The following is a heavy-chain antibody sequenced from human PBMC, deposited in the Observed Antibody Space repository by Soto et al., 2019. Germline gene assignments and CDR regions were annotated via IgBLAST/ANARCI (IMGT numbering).Heavy chain of an antibody. CDR2: ISRDGGTK. D-gene: IGHD2-8*02. V-gene: IGHV3-30*03. J-gene: IGHJ4*02. Sequence: QVQLVESGGGVVQPGRSLRLSCAVSGFTVSTYGMHWVRQAPGKGLEWVAVISRDGGTKYYADSVKGRFTISRDNSRNTLCLEMSSLRGDDMAVYYCTGEVAAGYWGQGSLVTVS. CDR1: GFTVSTYG. CDR3: TGEVAAGY.